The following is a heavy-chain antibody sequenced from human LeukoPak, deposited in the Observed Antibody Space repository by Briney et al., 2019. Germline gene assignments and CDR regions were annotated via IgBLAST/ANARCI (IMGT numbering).Heavy chain of an antibody. D-gene: IGHD6-13*01. CDR2: IIPIFGTA. Sequence: GASVKVSCKASGGTFSSYAISWVRQAPGQGLEWMGGIIPIFGTANYAQKFQGRVTITADESTSTAYMELSSLRSEDTAVYYCARPWQQLSHADAFDIWGQGTMVTVSS. J-gene: IGHJ3*02. V-gene: IGHV1-69*13. CDR3: ARPWQQLSHADAFDI. CDR1: GGTFSSYA.